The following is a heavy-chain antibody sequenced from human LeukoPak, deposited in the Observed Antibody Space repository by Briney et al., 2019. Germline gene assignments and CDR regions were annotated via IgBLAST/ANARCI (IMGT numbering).Heavy chain of an antibody. J-gene: IGHJ4*02. CDR1: GITFDDHG. D-gene: IGHD6-13*01. Sequence: GGSLRLSCTDSGITFDDHGMCWVRQAPGKGLEWVSGINWDGGATAYADSVKGRFTISRDNAKNSLFLQMNSLRAEDTALYFCARDLSSSWYSLGYWGQGTLVTVSS. V-gene: IGHV3-20*04. CDR2: INWDGGAT. CDR3: ARDLSSSWYSLGY.